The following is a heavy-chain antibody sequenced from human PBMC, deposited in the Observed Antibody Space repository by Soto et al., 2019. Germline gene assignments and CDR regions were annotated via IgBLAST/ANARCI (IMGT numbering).Heavy chain of an antibody. CDR2: IYYSGST. CDR3: ARLGGACSGGSCYPWWFDP. J-gene: IGHJ5*02. CDR1: GGSISSYY. V-gene: IGHV4-59*08. D-gene: IGHD2-15*01. Sequence: SETLSLTCTVSGGSISSYYWSWIRQPPGKGLEWIGYIYYSGSTNYNPSLKSRVTISVDTSKNQFSLKLSSVTAADTAVYYCARLGGACSGGSCYPWWFDPWGQGTMVTVSS.